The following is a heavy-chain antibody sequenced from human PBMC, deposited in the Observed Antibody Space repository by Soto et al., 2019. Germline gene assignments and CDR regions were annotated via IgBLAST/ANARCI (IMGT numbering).Heavy chain of an antibody. D-gene: IGHD2-15*01. CDR1: GYTFTSYD. CDR2: MNPNSGNT. J-gene: IGHJ6*03. Sequence: QVQLVQSGAEVKKPGASVKVSCKASGYTFTSYDINWVRQATGQGLEWMGWMNPNSGNTGYAQKFQGRVTMTRNTSISTAYMERSSLRSEEPAVDYWGRPCSGGSCYSYYMDVWGKGTTVTVSS. CDR3: GRPCSGGSCYSYYMDV. V-gene: IGHV1-8*01.